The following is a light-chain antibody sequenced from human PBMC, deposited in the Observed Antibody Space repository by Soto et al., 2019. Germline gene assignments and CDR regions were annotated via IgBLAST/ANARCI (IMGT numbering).Light chain of an antibody. CDR3: QQYSKWPIT. Sequence: EIVLTHSPGTLSLSPGERATLSCRASQSVGNNLAWYQQKPGQAPGLLIYEASTRATGIPARFSGSGSGTDFTLTISSLEPEDCATYYCQQYSKWPITFGQGTRLENK. CDR1: QSVGNN. CDR2: EAS. J-gene: IGKJ5*01. V-gene: IGKV3-11*01.